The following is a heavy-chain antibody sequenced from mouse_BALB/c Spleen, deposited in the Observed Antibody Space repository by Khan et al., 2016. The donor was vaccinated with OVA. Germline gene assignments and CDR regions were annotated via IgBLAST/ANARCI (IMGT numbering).Heavy chain of an antibody. CDR2: INPSSGYT. CDR3: ARDRIDY. V-gene: IGHV1-7*01. CDR1: GYTFTSYW. Sequence: QVQLKQSGAELANPGASVKMSCKASGYTFTSYWMHWVKQRPGQGLEWIGYINPSSGYTEYNQNFRDKATLTADKSSSTAYMQLSSLTSEDSAVYYCARDRIDYWGQGTTLTVPS. J-gene: IGHJ2*01.